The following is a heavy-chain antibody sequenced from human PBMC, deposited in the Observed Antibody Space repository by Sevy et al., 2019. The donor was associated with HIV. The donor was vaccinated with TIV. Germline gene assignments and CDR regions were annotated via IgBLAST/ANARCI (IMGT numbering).Heavy chain of an antibody. D-gene: IGHD2-15*01. J-gene: IGHJ4*02. CDR2: MSYDGRNNK. Sequence: GGSMRLSCAASGFTFSDYSMHWVRQATGKGLEWVAVMSYDGRNNKCKVDSVKGRFTISSDNSKKPLFLQMNSLKAGDSAIYYCARVKGEILRSAFDYWGQGTLVTVSS. V-gene: IGHV3-30*14. CDR3: ARVKGEILRSAFDY. CDR1: GFTFSDYS.